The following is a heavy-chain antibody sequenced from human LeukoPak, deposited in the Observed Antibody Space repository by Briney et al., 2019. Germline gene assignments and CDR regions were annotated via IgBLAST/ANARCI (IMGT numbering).Heavy chain of an antibody. D-gene: IGHD3-10*01. J-gene: IGHJ5*02. CDR2: ISAYNGNT. Sequence: ASVKVSCRASGYTFTSYGISWVRQAPGQGLEWMGWISAYNGNTNYAQKLQGRVTMTTDTSTSTAYMELRSLRSDDTAVYYCARDSTYGSGSPNWFDPWGQGTLVTVSS. CDR3: ARDSTYGSGSPNWFDP. CDR1: GYTFTSYG. V-gene: IGHV1-18*01.